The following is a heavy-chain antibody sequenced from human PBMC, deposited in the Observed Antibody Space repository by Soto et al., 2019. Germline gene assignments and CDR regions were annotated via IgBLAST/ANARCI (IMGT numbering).Heavy chain of an antibody. CDR1: GASIGSGSYS. CDR2: LHHSGDT. D-gene: IGHD3-10*01. J-gene: IGHJ4*02. CDR3: ARFRLWFGELDY. Sequence: QLQLQESGSGLVRPSQTLSLTCTVSGASIGSGSYSWNWIRQPPGKGLEWIGYLHHSGDTYFKPSLRRRVSISVDMSKNQFSLKLISVTAADTAIYYCARFRLWFGELDYWGQGALVTVSS. V-gene: IGHV4-30-2*01.